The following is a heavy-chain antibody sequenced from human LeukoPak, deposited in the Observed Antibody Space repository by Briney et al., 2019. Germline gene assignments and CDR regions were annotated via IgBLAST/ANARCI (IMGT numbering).Heavy chain of an antibody. CDR1: GFDFSSNW. J-gene: IGHJ4*02. Sequence: GGSLRLSCAASGFDFSSNWMHWVRHAPGQGLVWVSRIKGDGISTNYADSVKGRFTISRDIAKNMLYLQMNSLRAEDTGVYYCAKDHYWSIDYWGRGTLVTVSS. D-gene: IGHD3-3*02. CDR3: AKDHYWSIDY. V-gene: IGHV3-74*01. CDR2: IKGDGIST.